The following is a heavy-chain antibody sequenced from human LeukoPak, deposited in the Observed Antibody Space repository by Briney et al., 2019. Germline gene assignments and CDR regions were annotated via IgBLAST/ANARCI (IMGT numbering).Heavy chain of an antibody. Sequence: AASVKVSCKASGGTFSSYAISWVRQAPGQGLEWTGGIIPTFGTANYAQKFQGRVTITADESTSTAYMELSSLRSEDTAVYYCARDGPVTHSRGMDVWGQGTTVTVSS. J-gene: IGHJ6*02. V-gene: IGHV1-69*13. CDR3: ARDGPVTHSRGMDV. CDR2: IIPTFGTA. CDR1: GGTFSSYA. D-gene: IGHD4-11*01.